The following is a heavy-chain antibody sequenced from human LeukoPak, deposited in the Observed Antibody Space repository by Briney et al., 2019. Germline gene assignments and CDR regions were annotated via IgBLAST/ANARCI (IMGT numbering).Heavy chain of an antibody. V-gene: IGHV3-48*04. CDR2: ISSSGSTI. D-gene: IGHD4-17*01. CDR1: GFTFSNYA. CDR3: ARVFPYTVTTLGY. Sequence: GGSLRLSCAASGFTFSNYAMNWVRQAPGKGLEWVSYISSSGSTIYYADSVKGRFTISRDNAKNSLYLQMNSLRVEDTAVYYCARVFPYTVTTLGYWGRGTLVTVSS. J-gene: IGHJ4*02.